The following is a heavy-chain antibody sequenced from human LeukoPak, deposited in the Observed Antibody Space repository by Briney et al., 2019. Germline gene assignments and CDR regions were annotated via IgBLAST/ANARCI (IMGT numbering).Heavy chain of an antibody. CDR3: AREVKAYYYGSGSGIQH. Sequence: SETLSLTCTVSGGSISTYYWSWIRQPPGKGLEWIAYIHYSGSTNYNPSLKSRVTISVDTSKKHLSLKLSSVTAADPAVYYCAREVKAYYYGSGSGIQHWGQGTLVTVSS. D-gene: IGHD3-10*01. CDR2: IHYSGST. J-gene: IGHJ1*01. V-gene: IGHV4-59*01. CDR1: GGSISTYY.